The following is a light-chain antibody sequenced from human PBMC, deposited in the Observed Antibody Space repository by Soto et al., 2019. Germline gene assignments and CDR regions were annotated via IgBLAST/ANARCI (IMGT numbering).Light chain of an antibody. CDR1: SGDVGAYKY. V-gene: IGLV2-14*01. J-gene: IGLJ2*01. CDR3: SSYTGSSHVV. CDR2: EVS. Sequence: QAVVTQPASVSGSPGQSITISCTGTSGDVGAYKYVSWYQQHPGKAPKVMIYEVSDRPSGVSNRFSGSKSGNTASLTISGLQAEDEADYYCSSYTGSSHVVFGGGTKLTVL.